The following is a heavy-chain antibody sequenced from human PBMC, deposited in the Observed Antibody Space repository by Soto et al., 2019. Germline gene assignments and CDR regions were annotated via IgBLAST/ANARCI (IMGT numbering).Heavy chain of an antibody. Sequence: SQTLSLTCAISGDSVSSNSAAWNWIRQSPSRGLEWLGRTYYRSKWYNDYAVSVKSRITINPDTSKNQFSLQLNSVTPEETAVYYCERATLGISARPKYAFDIWGQGTMVTVSS. V-gene: IGHV6-1*01. CDR2: TYYRSKWYN. D-gene: IGHD6-6*01. J-gene: IGHJ3*02. CDR3: ERATLGISARPKYAFDI. CDR1: GDSVSSNSAA.